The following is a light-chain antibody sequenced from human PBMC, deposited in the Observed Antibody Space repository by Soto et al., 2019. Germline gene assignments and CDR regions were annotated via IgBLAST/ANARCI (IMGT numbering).Light chain of an antibody. Sequence: EIVLTQSPGTLSLSPGERATISCRASQSISGGYLAWYQHKPGQAPRLLFSGASNRAAGIPHRFSAYGAGTDFTLTISSLEPEDVAVSYCHQYVASPRTFGQGTKVEIK. CDR1: QSISGGY. CDR2: GAS. V-gene: IGKV3-20*01. J-gene: IGKJ1*01. CDR3: HQYVASPRT.